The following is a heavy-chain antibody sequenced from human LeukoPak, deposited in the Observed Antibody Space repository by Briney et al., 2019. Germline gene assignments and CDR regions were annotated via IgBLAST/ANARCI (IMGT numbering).Heavy chain of an antibody. Sequence: GASVKVSCKASGYTFTSYYMHWVRQAPGQGLEWMGIINPSGGSTSYAQKFQGRVTMTRDMSTSTVYMELSSLRSEDTAVYYCARVASDYYYYMDVWGKGTTVTVSS. J-gene: IGHJ6*03. V-gene: IGHV1-46*01. CDR1: GYTFTSYY. CDR2: INPSGGST. CDR3: ARVASDYYYYMDV.